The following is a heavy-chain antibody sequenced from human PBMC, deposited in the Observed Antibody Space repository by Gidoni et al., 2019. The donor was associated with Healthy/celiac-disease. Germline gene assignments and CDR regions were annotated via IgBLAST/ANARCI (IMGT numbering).Heavy chain of an antibody. CDR3: ARGTVNWFDP. CDR2: IYYSGST. Sequence: GSISSGGYYWSWIRQHPGKGLEWIGYIYYSGSTYYNPSLKSRVTISVDTSKTQFSLKLSSVTAADTAVYYCARGTVNWFDPWGQGTLVTVSS. CDR1: GSISSGGYY. V-gene: IGHV4-31*02. J-gene: IGHJ5*02.